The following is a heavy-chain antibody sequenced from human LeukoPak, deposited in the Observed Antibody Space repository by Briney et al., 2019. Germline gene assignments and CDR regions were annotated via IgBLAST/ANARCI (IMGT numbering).Heavy chain of an antibody. CDR2: TNTNTGNP. D-gene: IGHD1-1*01. CDR3: ARVSRKGYTNNWNPLGYFDY. CDR1: GGTFSSYA. J-gene: IGHJ4*02. V-gene: IGHV7-4-1*02. Sequence: ASVKVSCKASGGTFSSYAISWVRQAPGQGLEWMGWTNTNTGNPTYAQGFTGRFVFSLDTSVSTAYLQISGLKAEDTAVYYCARVSRKGYTNNWNPLGYFDYWGQGTLVTVSS.